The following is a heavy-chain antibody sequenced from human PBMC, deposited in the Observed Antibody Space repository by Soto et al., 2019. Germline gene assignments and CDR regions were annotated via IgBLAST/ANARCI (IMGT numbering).Heavy chain of an antibody. Sequence: SETLSLTCAVSGYSISSSNWWGWIRQPPGKGLEWIGYIYHSGTTYYNPSLKSRVTISVDRSKNQFSLKLSSVTAADTAVYYCASSRGSPVPLDYWGQGTLVTVSS. D-gene: IGHD1-26*01. CDR2: IYHSGTT. CDR1: GYSISSSNW. J-gene: IGHJ4*02. V-gene: IGHV4-28*01. CDR3: ASSRGSPVPLDY.